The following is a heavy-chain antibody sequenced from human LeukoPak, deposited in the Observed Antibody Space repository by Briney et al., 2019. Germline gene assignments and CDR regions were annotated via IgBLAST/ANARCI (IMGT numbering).Heavy chain of an antibody. CDR1: GDSISTYY. V-gene: IGHV4-59*08. J-gene: IGHJ5*02. CDR3: ARLQRRYSPFDP. D-gene: IGHD2-15*01. Sequence: SETLSLTCTVSGDSISTYYWSWIRQPPGKGLEWIGYIYYSGSTNYNPSLKSRVAISVDTSKNQFSLRLSSVTAADTAVYYCARLQRRYSPFDPWGQGTLVTVSS. CDR2: IYYSGST.